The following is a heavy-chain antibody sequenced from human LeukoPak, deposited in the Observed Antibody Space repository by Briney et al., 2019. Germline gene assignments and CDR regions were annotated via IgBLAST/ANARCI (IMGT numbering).Heavy chain of an antibody. V-gene: IGHV1-69*13. CDR2: IIPIFGTA. D-gene: IGHD2-2*02. Sequence: SVKVSCKASGGTFSSYAISWVRQAPGQGLEWMGGIIPIFGTANYAQKFQGRVTITADESTSTAYMELSSLRSEDTAVYYCARLAEGYCSSTSCYTGDYWGQGTLVTVSS. J-gene: IGHJ4*02. CDR3: ARLAEGYCSSTSCYTGDY. CDR1: GGTFSSYA.